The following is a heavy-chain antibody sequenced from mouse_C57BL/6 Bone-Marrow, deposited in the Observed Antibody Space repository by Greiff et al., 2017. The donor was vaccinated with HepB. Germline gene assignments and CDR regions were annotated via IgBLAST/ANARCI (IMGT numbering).Heavy chain of an antibody. V-gene: IGHV3-6*01. J-gene: IGHJ2*01. CDR2: ISYDGSN. D-gene: IGHD2-3*01. CDR1: GYSITSGYY. Sequence: ESGPGLVKPSQSLSLTCSVTGYSITSGYYWNWIRQFPGNNLEWMGYISYDGSNNYNPSLKNRISITRDTSKNQFFLKLNSVTTEDTATYYCARVRGYYAYYFDYWGQGTTLTVSS. CDR3: ARVRGYYAYYFDY.